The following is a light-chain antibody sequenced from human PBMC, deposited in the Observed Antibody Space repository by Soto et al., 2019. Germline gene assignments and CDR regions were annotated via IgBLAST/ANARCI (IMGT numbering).Light chain of an antibody. V-gene: IGKV1-9*01. CDR1: QGISTF. J-gene: IGKJ2*01. CDR2: AAS. Sequence: DIQLTQSPSLLSASVGDRVTITCRASQGISTFLTWYQQKPGKAPKLLIYAASTLHSGVPSRFSGSGSGTEFTLTISSLQPDDFATYYCQQLNSFPYTFGQGTTLEIK. CDR3: QQLNSFPYT.